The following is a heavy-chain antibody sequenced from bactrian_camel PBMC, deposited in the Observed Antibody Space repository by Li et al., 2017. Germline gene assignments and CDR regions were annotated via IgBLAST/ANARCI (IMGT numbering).Heavy chain of an antibody. D-gene: IGHD2*01. V-gene: IGHV3S1*01. J-gene: IGHJ4*01. Sequence: VQLVESGGGLVQPGGSLRLSCAASGFERPQCMAWFRQGAEAKREGVATIYIRDGITYLADSVKGRFTISRDNAKNALYLQLNSLETEDTAVYTCVKKMEGGSAYDYWGRGTQVTVS. CDR1: GFERPQC. CDR3: VKKMEGGSAYDY. CDR2: IYIRDGIT.